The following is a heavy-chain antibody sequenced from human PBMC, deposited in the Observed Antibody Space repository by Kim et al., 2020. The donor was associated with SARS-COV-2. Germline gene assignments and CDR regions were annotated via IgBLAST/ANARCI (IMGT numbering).Heavy chain of an antibody. CDR1: GYTFTSYA. V-gene: IGHV7-4-1*02. D-gene: IGHD6-13*01. CDR2: INTNTGNP. CDR3: ARGSSWDHYYYYGMDV. Sequence: ASVKVSCKASGYTFTSYAMNWVRQAPGQGLEWMGWINTNTGNPTYAQGFTGRFVFSLDTSVSTAYLQISSLKAEDTAVYYCARGSSWDHYYYYGMDVWGQGTTVTVSS. J-gene: IGHJ6*02.